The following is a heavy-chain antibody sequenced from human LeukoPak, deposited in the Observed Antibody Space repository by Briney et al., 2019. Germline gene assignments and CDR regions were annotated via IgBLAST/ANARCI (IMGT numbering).Heavy chain of an antibody. CDR3: ARGSSANWFDP. J-gene: IGHJ5*02. CDR2: IKEDGSQI. Sequence: GGSLRLSCEASGFPFRTYWMSWVRQAPGKRPEWVANIKEDGSQIEYLDSVRGRFTIYRDNAKNSLYLQMETLRVEDTAVYYCARGSSANWFDPWGQGTLVSVSS. D-gene: IGHD6-19*01. CDR1: GFPFRTYW. V-gene: IGHV3-7*01.